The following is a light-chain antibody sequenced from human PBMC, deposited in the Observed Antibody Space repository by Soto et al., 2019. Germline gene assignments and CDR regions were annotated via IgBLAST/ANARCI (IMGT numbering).Light chain of an antibody. J-gene: IGKJ1*01. CDR2: GAS. V-gene: IGKV3-20*01. CDR1: QSVSSSY. Sequence: EIVLTQSPGTLSLSPGERATLSYRASQSVSSSYLAWYQQKPGQAPRLLIYGASSRATGIPDRFSGSGSGTAFYLTMSSLEPEDLVVDFCQQDGSSWGTFGQGTMVDI. CDR3: QQDGSSWGT.